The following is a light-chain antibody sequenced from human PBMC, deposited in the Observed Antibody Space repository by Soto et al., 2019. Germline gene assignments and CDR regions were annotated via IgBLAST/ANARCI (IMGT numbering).Light chain of an antibody. CDR3: QQYGTSLT. V-gene: IGKV3-20*01. CDR2: AAS. Sequence: IVLTQSPGALSLSPGEGATLSCRASQSIKNNFLAWYQQRPGQAPRLLIHAASIRASGISDRFTGTASGTDFTLTISRLEPDDFGVYYCQQYGTSLTFGDGTRVE. CDR1: QSIKNNF. J-gene: IGKJ4*01.